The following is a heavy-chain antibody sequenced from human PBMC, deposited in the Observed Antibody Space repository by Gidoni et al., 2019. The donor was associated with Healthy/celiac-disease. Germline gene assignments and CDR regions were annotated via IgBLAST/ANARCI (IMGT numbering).Heavy chain of an antibody. Sequence: QVQLVQSGAEVKKPGASVKVSCKASGYTFTGYYMHWVRQAPGQGLEWMGWINPNSGGTNYAQKFQGWVTMTRDTSISTAYMELSRLRSDDTAVYYCACTTGTTGVGDAFDIWGQGTMVTVSS. CDR3: ACTTGTTGVGDAFDI. J-gene: IGHJ3*02. D-gene: IGHD1-1*01. V-gene: IGHV1-2*04. CDR1: GYTFTGYY. CDR2: INPNSGGT.